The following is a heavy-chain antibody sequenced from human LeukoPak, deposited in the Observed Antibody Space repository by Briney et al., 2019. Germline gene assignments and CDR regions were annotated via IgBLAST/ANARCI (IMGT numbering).Heavy chain of an antibody. J-gene: IGHJ4*02. Sequence: ASAKVSCKASGYTFTGYYMHWVRQAPGQGLEWMGWINPNSGGTNYAQKFQGRVTMTRDTSISTAYMELSRLRSDDTAVYYCARGYYGDYSPLGYWGQGTLVTVSP. D-gene: IGHD4-17*01. CDR3: ARGYYGDYSPLGY. CDR1: GYTFTGYY. V-gene: IGHV1-2*02. CDR2: INPNSGGT.